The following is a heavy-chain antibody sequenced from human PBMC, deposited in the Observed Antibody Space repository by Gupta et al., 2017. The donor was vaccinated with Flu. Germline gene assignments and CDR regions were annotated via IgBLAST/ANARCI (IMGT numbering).Heavy chain of an antibody. J-gene: IGHJ4*02. Sequence: YVDSVKGRFTISRDNAKNSLYLQMNSLRAEDTAVYYCAREAVWGQGTLVTVSS. D-gene: IGHD6-19*01. V-gene: IGHV3-7*04. CDR3: AREAV.